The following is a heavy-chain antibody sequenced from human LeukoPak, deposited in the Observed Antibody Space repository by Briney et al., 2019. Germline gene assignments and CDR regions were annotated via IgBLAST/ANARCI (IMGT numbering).Heavy chain of an antibody. V-gene: IGHV4-59*01. Sequence: SGTLSLTCAVYGGSFSGYYWSWIRQPPGKGLEWIGYIYYSGSTNYNPSLKSRVTISVDTSKNQFSLKLSSVTAADTAVYYCARVPSGSYYRGNYFDYWGQGTLVTVSS. CDR1: GGSFSGYY. CDR3: ARVPSGSYYRGNYFDY. D-gene: IGHD1-26*01. J-gene: IGHJ4*02. CDR2: IYYSGST.